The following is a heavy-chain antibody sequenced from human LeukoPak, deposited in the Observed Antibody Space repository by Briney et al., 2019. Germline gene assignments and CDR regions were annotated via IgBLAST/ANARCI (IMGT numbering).Heavy chain of an antibody. J-gene: IGHJ5*02. D-gene: IGHD4-11*01. CDR1: GYTFTSYG. V-gene: IGHV1-2*02. CDR2: IKPKSGGT. CDR3: ARVGPMTTINVESMLGWFDP. Sequence: ASVKVSCKASGYTFTSYGISWVRQAPGQGLEWMGWIKPKSGGTNYAQKFQGRVTMTRDTSIITVYMELSRLRSDDTAVYYCARVGPMTTINVESMLGWFDPWGQGTLVTVSS.